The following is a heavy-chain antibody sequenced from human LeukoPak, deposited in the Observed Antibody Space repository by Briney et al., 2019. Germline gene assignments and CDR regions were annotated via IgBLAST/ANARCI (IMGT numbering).Heavy chain of an antibody. D-gene: IGHD3-22*01. CDR1: GYTFTSYG. CDR3: ARGFPPRRQYDSSGYYSYYFDY. J-gene: IGHJ4*02. Sequence: ASVKVSCKPSGYTFTSYGISWVRQAPGQGLEWMGWISAYNGNTHSAQKLQGRVTMTTDTSTSTAYMELRSLISDDTAVYYCARGFPPRRQYDSSGYYSYYFDYWGQGTLVTVSS. V-gene: IGHV1-18*01. CDR2: ISAYNGNT.